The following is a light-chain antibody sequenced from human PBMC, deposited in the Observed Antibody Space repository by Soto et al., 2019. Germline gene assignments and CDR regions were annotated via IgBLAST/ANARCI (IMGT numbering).Light chain of an antibody. J-gene: IGLJ1*01. CDR3: AAWDDSLSGFYV. Sequence: QSVLTQPPSASGTPGQRVTISCSGSSSNIGSNYVYWYQQLPGTAPKLLIYRNNQRPSGVPDRHSGTKSGTSASLAISGLRSEDEADYYCAAWDDSLSGFYVFGPGTNVTVL. V-gene: IGLV1-47*01. CDR2: RNN. CDR1: SSNIGSNY.